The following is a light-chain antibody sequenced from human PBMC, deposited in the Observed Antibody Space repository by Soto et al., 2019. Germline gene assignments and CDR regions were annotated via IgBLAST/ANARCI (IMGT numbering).Light chain of an antibody. CDR1: SSDVGGYNF. J-gene: IGLJ3*02. CDR2: EVS. Sequence: QSALTQPASVSGSPGQSITISCNGTSSDVGGYNFVSWYQQHPGKAPKLMIYEVSNRPSGVSNRFSGSKSGNTASLTFSGLHAEDEADYYCNSYTSSRPLVFGGGTTLAVL. CDR3: NSYTSSRPLV. V-gene: IGLV2-14*01.